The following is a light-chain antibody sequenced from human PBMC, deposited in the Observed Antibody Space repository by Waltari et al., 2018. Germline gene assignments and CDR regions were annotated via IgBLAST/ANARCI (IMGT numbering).Light chain of an antibody. CDR3: QQRSNWLFT. V-gene: IGKV3-11*01. CDR1: QIVSHY. J-gene: IGKJ3*01. CDR2: EAS. Sequence: EIVLTQSRATLSLSPGERATLSCRASQIVSHYLAWFQQKPGQAPRLLIYEASRRATGIPTRFSGSGSATDFTLTISSLEPEDFAIYYCQQRSNWLFTFGPGTKVEIK.